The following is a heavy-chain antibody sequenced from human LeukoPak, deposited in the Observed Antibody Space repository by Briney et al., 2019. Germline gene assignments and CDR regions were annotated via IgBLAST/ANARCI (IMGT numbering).Heavy chain of an antibody. V-gene: IGHV4-59*01. D-gene: IGHD3-9*01. CDR3: ARGTYYDILTGYYHLQPFDY. J-gene: IGHJ4*02. Sequence: PSETLSLTCTVSGGSISSYYWSWIRQPPGKGLEWIGYIYYSGSTNYNPSLKSRVTISVDTSKNQFSLKLSSVTAADTAVYYCARGTYYDILTGYYHLQPFDYWGQGTLVTVSS. CDR1: GGSISSYY. CDR2: IYYSGST.